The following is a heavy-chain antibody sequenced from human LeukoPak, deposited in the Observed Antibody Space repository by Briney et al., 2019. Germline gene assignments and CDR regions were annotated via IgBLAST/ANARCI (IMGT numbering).Heavy chain of an antibody. J-gene: IGHJ4*02. Sequence: SETLSLTCTVSGGSISSYYWSWIRQPPGKGLEWIGYISYIGSTNYNPSLKSRVTISIDTSKNQFSLKLTSVTAADTAVYYCARGLGERYPDYWGQGTLVTVSS. CDR1: GGSISSYY. V-gene: IGHV4-59*01. CDR3: ARGLGERYPDY. CDR2: ISYIGST. D-gene: IGHD1-26*01.